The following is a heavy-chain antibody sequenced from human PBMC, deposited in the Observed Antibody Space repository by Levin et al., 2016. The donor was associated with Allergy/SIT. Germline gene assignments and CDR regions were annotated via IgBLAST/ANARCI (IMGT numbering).Heavy chain of an antibody. CDR2: IYYSGRT. V-gene: IGHV4-30-4*01. Sequence: SETLSLTCAVSGGSVSSGEFHWSWIRQSPGKGLEWIGKIYYSGRTDYNPSLKSRVSISIDRSKNHFSLSLSSVTAADTAVYYCATAQEEYCTSTSCYVKEVWGKGTTVIVSS. CDR1: GGSVSSGEFH. D-gene: IGHD2-2*01. CDR3: ATAQEEYCTSTSCYVKEV. J-gene: IGHJ6*04.